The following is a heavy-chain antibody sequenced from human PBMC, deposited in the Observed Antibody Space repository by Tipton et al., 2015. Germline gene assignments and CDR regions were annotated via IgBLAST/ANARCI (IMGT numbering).Heavy chain of an antibody. D-gene: IGHD2-15*01. CDR2: TTQSGST. V-gene: IGHV4-39*07. CDR3: ARGGSLFDF. J-gene: IGHJ4*02. CDR1: GGSISGGGFY. Sequence: TLSLTCTVSGGSISGGGFYWCWIRQLPGKGLEWIGETTQSGSTHYNPSLKSRVTISLDTSKNQFSLNLSSVTAADTAVYYCARGGSLFDFWGQGTLVTVSS.